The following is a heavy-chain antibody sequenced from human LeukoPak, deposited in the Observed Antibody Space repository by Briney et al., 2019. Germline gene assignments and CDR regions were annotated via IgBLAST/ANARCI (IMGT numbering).Heavy chain of an antibody. CDR3: ARATGASSGWPPRYFDY. CDR2: IDTTSNYI. J-gene: IGHJ4*02. CDR1: GFTLSGYA. V-gene: IGHV3-21*04. Sequence: GGSLRLSCAASGFTLSGYAMHWVRQAPGKGLEWVSSIDTTSNYIYYADSVKGRFTISRDDSKNTLYLQMNSLRAEDTDVYYCARATGASSGWPPRYFDYWGQGTLVTVSS. D-gene: IGHD6-19*01.